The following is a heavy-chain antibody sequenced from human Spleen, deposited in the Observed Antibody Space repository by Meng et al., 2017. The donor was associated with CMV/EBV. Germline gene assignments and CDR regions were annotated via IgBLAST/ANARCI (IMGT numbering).Heavy chain of an antibody. Sequence: SGGSISSGDYDWSWIRQPPGKGLEWVGYLYYTGSTYHNPSLKSRVTISVDTSKNQFSLNLSSVTAADTAVYYCARSYWSGYSNWFDPWGQGTLVTVSS. CDR3: ARSYWSGYSNWFDP. V-gene: IGHV4-30-4*08. CDR2: LYYTGST. D-gene: IGHD3-3*01. CDR1: GGSISSGDYD. J-gene: IGHJ5*02.